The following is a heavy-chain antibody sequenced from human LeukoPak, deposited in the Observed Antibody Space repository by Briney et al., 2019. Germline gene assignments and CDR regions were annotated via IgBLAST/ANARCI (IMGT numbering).Heavy chain of an antibody. V-gene: IGHV3-21*01. CDR2: IDYSSSHI. Sequence: PGGSLRLSCAASAFTFSHCSMNWVRQTPGKGLEWVSSIDYSSSHIYYADSVKGRFTISRDNAKNSLYLQMNSLRAEDTAVYYCARGGQGHYYYGMDVWGQGTTVTVSS. J-gene: IGHJ6*02. CDR1: AFTFSHCS. CDR3: ARGGQGHYYYGMDV.